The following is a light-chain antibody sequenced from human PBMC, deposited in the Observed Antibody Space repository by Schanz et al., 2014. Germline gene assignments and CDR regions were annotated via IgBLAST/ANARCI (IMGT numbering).Light chain of an antibody. CDR1: QSISSW. J-gene: IGKJ2*01. V-gene: IGKV1-5*03. CDR3: QQSYSIPRV. Sequence: DIQMPQSPSTLSASVGDRVTITCRARQSISSWLAWYQQKPGKAPKLLIYKASSLESGVPSRFSGSGSGTEFTLTISSLQPEDFATYYCQQSYSIPRVFGQGTKLEIK. CDR2: KAS.